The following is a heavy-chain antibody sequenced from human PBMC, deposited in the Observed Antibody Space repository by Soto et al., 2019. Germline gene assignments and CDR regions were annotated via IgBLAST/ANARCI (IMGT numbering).Heavy chain of an antibody. CDR3: AKDAGNDESRFDN. Sequence: GGSLRLSCEASGCTFSDFGMSWVRQIPGKGLEWVSTVNNDGRNTHYADSVEGRFTISRDNSKNTLYLQMGSLRAEDTAIYYWAKDAGNDESRFDNWGQGTLVTAS. CDR1: GCTFSDFG. J-gene: IGHJ4*02. V-gene: IGHV3-23*01. CDR2: VNNDGRNT.